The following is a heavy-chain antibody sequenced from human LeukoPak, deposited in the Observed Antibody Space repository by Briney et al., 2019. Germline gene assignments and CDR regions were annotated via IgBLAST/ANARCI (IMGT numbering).Heavy chain of an antibody. CDR1: GYTFTSYG. V-gene: IGHV1-18*01. CDR2: ISAYNGNT. D-gene: IGHD6-13*01. Sequence: GASVKVSRKASGYTFTSYGISWVRQAPGQGLEWMGWISAYNGNTNYAQKLQGRVTMTTDTSTSTAYMELRSLRSDDTAVYYCAILGMYSSSRSFDYWGQGTLVTVSS. J-gene: IGHJ4*02. CDR3: AILGMYSSSRSFDY.